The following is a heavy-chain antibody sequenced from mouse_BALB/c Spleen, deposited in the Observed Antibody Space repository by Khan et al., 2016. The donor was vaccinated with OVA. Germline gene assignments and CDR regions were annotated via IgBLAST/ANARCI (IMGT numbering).Heavy chain of an antibody. J-gene: IGHJ3*01. Sequence: EVQLQESGPGLVKPSQSLSLTCTVTGYSITSEYAWNWIRQFPGNKLEWMGYINYSGNTRLNPSLKSRPSITRDTSKNQFFLQLNSLTTEDTATYYCARKDYDDYDPFPFWGEGTLVTVSA. CDR2: INYSGNT. D-gene: IGHD2-4*01. CDR1: GYSITSEYA. CDR3: ARKDYDDYDPFPF. V-gene: IGHV3-2*02.